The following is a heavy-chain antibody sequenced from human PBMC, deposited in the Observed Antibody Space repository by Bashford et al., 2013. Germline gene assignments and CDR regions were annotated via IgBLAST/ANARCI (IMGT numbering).Heavy chain of an antibody. CDR1: GFAFDNYA. D-gene: IGHD2-15*01. CDR2: ISWNRNRI. CDR3: ARRLGTSCSRLTGGSCYSWFDP. J-gene: IGHJ5*02. V-gene: IGHV3-9*01. Sequence: SLRLSCAVSGFAFDNYAMHWVRQVPGKGLEWVSGISWNRNRIAYADSVKGRFTISRDNAKNSLYLQMNSLRAEDTAVYYCARRLGTSCSRLTGGSCYSWFDPGAREPWSPSPQ.